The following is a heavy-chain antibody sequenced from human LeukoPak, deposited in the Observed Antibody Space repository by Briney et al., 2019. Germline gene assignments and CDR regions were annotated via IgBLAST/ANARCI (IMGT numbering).Heavy chain of an antibody. J-gene: IGHJ4*02. CDR3: ARVNIGETDYAHDY. V-gene: IGHV1-2*02. CDR1: GHTFTGYY. CDR2: INANSGDT. Sequence: AASVKVSCKASGHTFTGYYMHWVRQAPGQGLEWMGWINANSGDTNYAQKFQGRVTMTRDTSISTAYMELSRLRSDDTAVYYCARVNIGETDYAHDYWGQGTLVTVSS. D-gene: IGHD4-17*01.